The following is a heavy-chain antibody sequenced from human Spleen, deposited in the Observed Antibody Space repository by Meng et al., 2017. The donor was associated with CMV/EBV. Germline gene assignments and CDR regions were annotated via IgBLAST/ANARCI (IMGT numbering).Heavy chain of an antibody. Sequence: TFSSYAISWVRQAPGQGLEWMGGIIPIFGTANYAQKFQGRVTITTDESTSTAYMELSSLRSEDTAVYYCARGHHDYSLGRGGNWFDPWGQGTPVTVSS. CDR2: IIPIFGTA. CDR1: TFSSYA. V-gene: IGHV1-69*05. CDR3: ARGHHDYSLGRGGNWFDP. J-gene: IGHJ5*02. D-gene: IGHD4-11*01.